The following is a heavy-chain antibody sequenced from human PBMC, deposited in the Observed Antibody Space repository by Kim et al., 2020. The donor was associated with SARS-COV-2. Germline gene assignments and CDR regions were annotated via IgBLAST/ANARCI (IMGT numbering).Heavy chain of an antibody. CDR1: GFTFSDDY. Sequence: GGSLRLSCAASGFTFSDDYMNWIRQAPGKGLEWISYISGASIYTNYADSVKGRFTISRDNAKKSLYLQMDSLRVEDTAVYYCARSGDGGGFDYWGQGTLV. D-gene: IGHD2-21*02. V-gene: IGHV3-11*06. CDR2: ISGASIYT. CDR3: ARSGDGGGFDY. J-gene: IGHJ4*02.